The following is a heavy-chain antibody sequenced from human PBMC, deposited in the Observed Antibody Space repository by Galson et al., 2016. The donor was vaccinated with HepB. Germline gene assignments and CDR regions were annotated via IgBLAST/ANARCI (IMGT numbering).Heavy chain of an antibody. CDR3: ARGAYSSQRFDF. V-gene: IGHV6-1*01. J-gene: IGHJ4*02. Sequence: CAISGDSVSSNSAAWNWIRQSPSRGLEWLGRTYYRPNWINEYVVSVKGRITIKSDTSKNQFSLQLNSVTPEDTALYYCARGAYSSQRFDFWGQVILVTVSS. CDR1: GDSVSSNSAA. CDR2: TYYRPNWIN. D-gene: IGHD5-18*01.